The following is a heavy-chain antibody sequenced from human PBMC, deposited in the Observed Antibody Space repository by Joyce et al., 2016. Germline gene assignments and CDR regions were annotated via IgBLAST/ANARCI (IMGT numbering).Heavy chain of an antibody. Sequence: QVQLVQSGTEVKKPGSSVKVSCKPSGATFSTYAVSWVRQAPGQGLQWIGGVIPFFSTTKYAQHVQDRVTIYTDESANIAYMELGSLTSDDTAVYYCARAFYYYDGTGYYSFDYYYYGMHVWGQGTTVIVSS. V-gene: IGHV1-69*05. CDR2: VIPFFSTT. D-gene: IGHD3-22*01. CDR1: GATFSTYA. J-gene: IGHJ6*02. CDR3: ARAFYYYDGTGYYSFDYYYYGMHV.